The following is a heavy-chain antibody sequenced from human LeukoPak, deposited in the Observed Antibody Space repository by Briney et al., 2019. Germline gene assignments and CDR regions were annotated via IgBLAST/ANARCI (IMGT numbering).Heavy chain of an antibody. CDR3: AREGVRRYYGSGGPGMDV. V-gene: IGHV4-59*01. J-gene: IGHJ6*02. Sequence: SETLSLTCTVSGGSISSYYWSWIRQPPGKGLEWIGYIYYSGSTNYNPSLKSRVTISVDTSKNQFSLKLSSVTAADTAVYYCAREGVRRYYGSGGPGMDVWGQGTTVTVS. D-gene: IGHD3-10*01. CDR1: GGSISSYY. CDR2: IYYSGST.